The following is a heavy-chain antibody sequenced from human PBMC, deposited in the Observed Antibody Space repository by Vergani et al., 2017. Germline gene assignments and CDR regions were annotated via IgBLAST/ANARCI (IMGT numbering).Heavy chain of an antibody. J-gene: IGHJ3*01. CDR3: ARVQRYCDLPDAFDV. Sequence: QVQLQESVPGLVKPSETLSLTCTVSGGSISSYYWSWIRQPPGKGLEWIGYIYYSGSTNYNPSLKSRVTISVDTSKNQFSLKLSSVTAADTAVYYCARVQRYCDLPDAFDVWGQGTMVTVSS. D-gene: IGHD3-9*01. V-gene: IGHV4-59*01. CDR2: IYYSGST. CDR1: GGSISSYY.